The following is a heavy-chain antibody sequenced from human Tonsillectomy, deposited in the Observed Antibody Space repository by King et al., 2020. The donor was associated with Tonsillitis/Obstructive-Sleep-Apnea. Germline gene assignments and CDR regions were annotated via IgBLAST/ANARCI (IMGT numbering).Heavy chain of an antibody. CDR3: ARELHATYNVKSHHWFDP. CDR2: IYIGGST. Sequence: VQLVESGGGLVQPGGSLRLSCAASGFTVSSNYMSWVRQAPGKGLEWVSVIYIGGSTYYADSVKGRFTISRHNSKNTLYLQMNSLRAEDTAVYYCARELHATYNVKSHHWFDPWGQGTLGTVSS. D-gene: IGHD1-14*01. J-gene: IGHJ5*02. V-gene: IGHV3-53*04. CDR1: GFTVSSNY.